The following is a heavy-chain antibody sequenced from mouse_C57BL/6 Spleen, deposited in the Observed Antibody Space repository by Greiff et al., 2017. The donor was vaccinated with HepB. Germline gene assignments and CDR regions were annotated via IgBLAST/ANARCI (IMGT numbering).Heavy chain of an antibody. J-gene: IGHJ3*01. V-gene: IGHV14-1*01. CDR3: TTYSSGYVAWFAY. CDR1: GFNIKDYY. CDR2: IDPEDGDT. Sequence: VQLQQSGAELVRPGASVKLSCTASGFNIKDYYMHWVKQRPEQGLEWIGRIDPEDGDTEYAPKFQGKATMTADTSSNTAYLQLSSLTSEDTAVYYCTTYSSGYVAWFAYWGQGTLVTVSA. D-gene: IGHD3-2*02.